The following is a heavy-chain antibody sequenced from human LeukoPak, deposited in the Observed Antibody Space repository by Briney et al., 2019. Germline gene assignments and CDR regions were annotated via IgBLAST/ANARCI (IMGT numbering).Heavy chain of an antibody. CDR3: ARILYSSGWAHFDY. CDR2: TYYRSKWYN. J-gene: IGHJ4*02. D-gene: IGHD6-19*01. CDR1: GDSVSSNSAA. Sequence: SQTLSLTCAISGDSVSSNSAASNWIRQSPSRGLEWLGRTYYRSKWYNDYAVSVKSRITINPDTSKNQFSLQLNSVTPEDTAVYYCARILYSSGWAHFDYWGRGTLVTVSS. V-gene: IGHV6-1*01.